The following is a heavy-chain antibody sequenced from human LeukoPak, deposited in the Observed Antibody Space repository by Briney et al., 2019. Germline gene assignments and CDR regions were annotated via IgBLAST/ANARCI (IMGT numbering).Heavy chain of an antibody. CDR2: ISDSGGNT. CDR1: GFTFSSNA. CDR3: AKEIVGATIGGVDY. J-gene: IGHJ4*02. V-gene: IGHV3-23*01. Sequence: GGSLRLSVAASGFTFSSNAMSWVRQAPGKGLEWVSAISDSGGNTYYPDSVKRRFTISRDNSENTLYLQMNSLRADDTAVYYCAKEIVGATIGGVDYWGQGTLVTVPS. D-gene: IGHD1-26*01.